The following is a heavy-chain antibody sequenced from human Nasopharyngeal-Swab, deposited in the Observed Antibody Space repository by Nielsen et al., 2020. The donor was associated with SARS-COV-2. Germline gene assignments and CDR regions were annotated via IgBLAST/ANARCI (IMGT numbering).Heavy chain of an antibody. D-gene: IGHD6-6*01. V-gene: IGHV4/OR15-8*01. Sequence: ESLKISCAASGFTFSSYTMNWVRQAPGKGLEWIGEIYHSGSTNYNPSLKSRVTILVDKSKNQFSLKLSSVTAADTALYYCARGGSSDAFDIWGLGTMVTVSS. J-gene: IGHJ3*02. CDR1: GFTFSSYTM. CDR2: IYHSGST. CDR3: ARGGSSDAFDI.